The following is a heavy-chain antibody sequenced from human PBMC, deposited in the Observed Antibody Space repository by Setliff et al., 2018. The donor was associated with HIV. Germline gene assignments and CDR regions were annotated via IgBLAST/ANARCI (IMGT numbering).Heavy chain of an antibody. Sequence: SLRLSCAASGLTFNSYGIHWVRQAPGKGLEWVALIWYDASKKEYSDSVKGRFNILRDDSKKTAYLQMNSLRDEDTAVYYCVKDVLKFWSGSGALDFWGPGTLVTVSS. J-gene: IGHJ4*02. D-gene: IGHD3-3*01. CDR3: VKDVLKFWSGSGALDF. CDR2: IWYDASKK. V-gene: IGHV3-33*06. CDR1: GLTFNSYG.